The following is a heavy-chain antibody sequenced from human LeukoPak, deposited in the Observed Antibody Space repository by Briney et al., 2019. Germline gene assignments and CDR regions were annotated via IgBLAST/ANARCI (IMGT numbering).Heavy chain of an antibody. CDR1: GFTFSSYA. V-gene: IGHV3-30*04. Sequence: PGGSLRLSCAASGFTFSSYAMHWVRQAPGKGLEWVAVISYDGSNKYYADSVKGRFTISRDNSKNTLYLQMNSLRAEDTAVYYCAKRLGSGSSHRGRPFDYWGQGTLVTVSS. CDR3: AKRLGSGSSHRGRPFDY. D-gene: IGHD1-26*01. CDR2: ISYDGSNK. J-gene: IGHJ4*02.